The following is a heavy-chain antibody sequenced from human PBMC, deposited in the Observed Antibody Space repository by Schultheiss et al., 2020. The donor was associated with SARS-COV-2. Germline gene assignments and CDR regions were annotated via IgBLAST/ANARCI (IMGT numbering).Heavy chain of an antibody. J-gene: IGHJ5*02. D-gene: IGHD3-10*01. CDR1: GFTFSSYW. V-gene: IGHV3-7*01. Sequence: GESLKISCAASGFTFSSYWMSWVRQAPGKGLEWVANIKQDGSEKYYVDSVKGRFTISRDNAKNSLYLQMNSLRAEDTAVYYCAREGYGSGSYPFPWGQGTLVTVSS. CDR2: IKQDGSEK. CDR3: AREGYGSGSYPFP.